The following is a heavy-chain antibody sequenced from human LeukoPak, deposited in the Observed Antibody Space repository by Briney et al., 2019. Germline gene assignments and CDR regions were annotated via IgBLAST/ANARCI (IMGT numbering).Heavy chain of an antibody. D-gene: IGHD2-15*01. CDR3: ATRRGGPYPYYFDH. V-gene: IGHV4-34*01. Sequence: SETLSRTCAVYGDSFSGYYWSCIPQSPGPRLEWIGEVNDRGTTNYTPNLKSRVTISVVTSSNQFSLRLTSVIAADTAIYFCATRRGGPYPYYFDHWDQGALVTVSS. J-gene: IGHJ4*02. CDR1: GDSFSGYY. CDR2: VNDRGTT.